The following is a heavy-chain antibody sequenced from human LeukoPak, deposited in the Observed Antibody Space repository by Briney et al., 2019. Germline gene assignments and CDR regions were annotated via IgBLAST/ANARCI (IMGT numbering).Heavy chain of an antibody. CDR3: AKGYGSGKTMVDY. CDR2: MSSDGSNK. D-gene: IGHD3-10*01. V-gene: IGHV3-30*18. Sequence: GGSLRLSCAASGFIFSSYGMHWVRQAAGKGLEWVAGMSSDGSNKYYADSVQGRFTISRDNSKNTLYLQMNSLRAEDTAVYYCAKGYGSGKTMVDYWGQGNLVTVSS. J-gene: IGHJ4*02. CDR1: GFIFSSYG.